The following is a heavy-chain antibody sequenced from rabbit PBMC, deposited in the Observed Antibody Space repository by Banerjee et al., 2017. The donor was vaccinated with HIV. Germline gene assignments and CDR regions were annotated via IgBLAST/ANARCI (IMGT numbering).Heavy chain of an antibody. CDR1: GFTISSIYW. J-gene: IGHJ4*01. CDR2: IYSDSSGGT. Sequence: QEQLEESGGGLVKPGASLTLTCTASGFTISSIYWICWVRQAPGKGLEWIACIYSDSSGGTYYASWAKGRFTISGTSSTTVALQMTSLTAADTATYFCARDLAGVIGWNFDLWGPGTLVTVS. CDR3: ARDLAGVIGWNFDL. D-gene: IGHD4-1*01. V-gene: IGHV1S45*01.